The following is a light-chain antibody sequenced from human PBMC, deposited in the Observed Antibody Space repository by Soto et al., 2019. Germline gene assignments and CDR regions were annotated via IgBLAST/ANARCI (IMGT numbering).Light chain of an antibody. CDR1: QSVTSK. J-gene: IGKJ2*01. Sequence: EIVMTQSPVTLSLSPGERATLSCRASQSVTSKLAWFQQKPGQAPRLLIYATSTRATGVTARISGSGSGTEVTLTISSLQSEDFAVYSCQQYNNWPHTFGQGTKLEIK. CDR3: QQYNNWPHT. V-gene: IGKV3-15*01. CDR2: ATS.